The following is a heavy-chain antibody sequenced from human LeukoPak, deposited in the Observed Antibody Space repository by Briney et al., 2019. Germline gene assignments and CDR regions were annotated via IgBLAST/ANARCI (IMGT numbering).Heavy chain of an antibody. CDR2: IYPGDSDT. CDR1: GYSFTSYW. D-gene: IGHD3-3*01. Sequence: GESLKISCKGSGYSFTSYWIGWVRQMPGKGLEWMGIIYPGDSDTRYSPPFQGQVTISADKSISTAYLQWSSLKASDTAMYYCSAFGVVINDAFDIWGQGTMVTVSS. V-gene: IGHV5-51*03. CDR3: SAFGVVINDAFDI. J-gene: IGHJ3*02.